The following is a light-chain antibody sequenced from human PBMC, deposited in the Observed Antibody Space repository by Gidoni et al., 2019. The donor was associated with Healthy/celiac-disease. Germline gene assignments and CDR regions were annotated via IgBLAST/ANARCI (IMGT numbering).Light chain of an antibody. CDR1: QSISSY. CDR3: QQSYSTLLT. V-gene: IGKV1-39*01. CDR2: AAS. Sequence: DIPMTQSPSSPSASVGDSVTITCQASQSISSYLNWYQKKPGKAPKLLIYAASSLKSGVPSRCSGSGSGKDITITISRLQPEDVATYYCQQSYSTLLTFGGGTKVEIK. J-gene: IGKJ4*01.